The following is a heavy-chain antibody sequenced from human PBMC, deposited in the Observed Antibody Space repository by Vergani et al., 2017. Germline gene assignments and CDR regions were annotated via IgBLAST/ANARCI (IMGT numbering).Heavy chain of an antibody. J-gene: IGHJ4*02. CDR3: ATDRRQYCSGGSCYFY. D-gene: IGHD2-15*01. CDR2: FDPEDGET. Sequence: VSCKVSGYTLTELSMHWVRQAPGKGLEWMGGFDPEDGETIYAQKFQGRVTMTEDTSTDTAYMELSSLRSEDTAVYYCATDRRQYCSGGSCYFYWGQGTLVTVSS. V-gene: IGHV1-24*01. CDR1: GYTLTELS.